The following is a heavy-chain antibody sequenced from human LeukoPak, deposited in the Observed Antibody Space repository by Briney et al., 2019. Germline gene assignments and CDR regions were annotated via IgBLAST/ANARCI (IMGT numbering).Heavy chain of an antibody. CDR3: ARSTRIVGARGTGFDP. CDR1: GFTFSSYW. Sequence: PGGSLRLSCAASGFTFSSYWMHWVRQAPGKGLVWVSRINSDGSSTSYADSVKGRFTISRDNAKNTLYLQMNSLRAEDTAVYYCARSTRIVGARGTGFDPWGQGTLVTVSS. V-gene: IGHV3-74*01. D-gene: IGHD1-26*01. CDR2: INSDGSST. J-gene: IGHJ5*02.